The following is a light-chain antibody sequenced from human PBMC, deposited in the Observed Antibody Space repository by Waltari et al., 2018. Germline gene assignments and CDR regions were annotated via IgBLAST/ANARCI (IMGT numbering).Light chain of an antibody. CDR3: QHYVALPVT. J-gene: IGKJ1*01. Sequence: EIVLTQSPGTLSLSPGDRATLSCRASQSVGRTLAWYQQKPGQAPSLVIYGASIRATGIPDRVSGSGSGTDFSLTISRLEPEDFAVYYCQHYVALPVTFGQGTKVEIK. CDR2: GAS. V-gene: IGKV3-20*01. CDR1: QSVGRT.